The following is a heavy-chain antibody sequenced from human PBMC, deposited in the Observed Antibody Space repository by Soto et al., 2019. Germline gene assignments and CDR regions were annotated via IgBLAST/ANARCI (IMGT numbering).Heavy chain of an antibody. CDR3: ARGRKGPTYYDILTGYYRPRFDY. Sequence: SVKVSCKASGGTFSSYISWVRQAPGQGLEWMGRIIPILGIANYAQKFQGRVTITADKSTSTAYMELSSLRSEDTAVYYCARGRKGPTYYDILTGYYRPRFDYWGQGTLVTVSS. CDR2: IIPILGIA. J-gene: IGHJ4*02. D-gene: IGHD3-9*01. CDR1: GGTFSSY. V-gene: IGHV1-69*04.